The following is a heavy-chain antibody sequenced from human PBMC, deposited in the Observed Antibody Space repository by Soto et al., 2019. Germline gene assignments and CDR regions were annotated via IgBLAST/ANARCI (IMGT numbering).Heavy chain of an antibody. V-gene: IGHV4-39*01. CDR1: GGSIRSANNY. CDR2: IYYSGST. J-gene: IGHJ4*01. Sequence: PSKTLYLTCTVTGGSIRSANNYWGWIRQTPGKGLEWIGSIYYSGSTFYSPSLKSRVTISIDTSKNQFSLKLRSVTAADTAVYFCARHDNAVYSDGGRWTLFDYCGQGTPVTVSS. D-gene: IGHD2-15*01. CDR3: ARHDNAVYSDGGRWTLFDY.